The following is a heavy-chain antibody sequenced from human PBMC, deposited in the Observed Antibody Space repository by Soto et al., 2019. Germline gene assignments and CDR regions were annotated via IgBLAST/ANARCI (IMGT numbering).Heavy chain of an antibody. CDR1: GGSFSGYY. J-gene: IGHJ4*02. CDR2: INPDGAT. CDR3: ARGQRSDPFFGY. V-gene: IGHV4-34*01. Sequence: SETLSLTCAVYGGSFSGYYWDWIRQPPGKGLEWIGEINPDGATNYTPSLRGRVTISIDTSRNQFSLKLSSVTAADTAVYYCARGQRSDPFFGYWGQGALVTVSS.